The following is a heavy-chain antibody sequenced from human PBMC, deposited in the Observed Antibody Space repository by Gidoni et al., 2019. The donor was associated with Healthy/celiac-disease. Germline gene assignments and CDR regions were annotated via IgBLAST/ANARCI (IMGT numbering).Heavy chain of an antibody. V-gene: IGHV1-8*01. CDR3: ATLAYYYDSSFDY. D-gene: IGHD3-22*01. J-gene: IGHJ4*02. CDR1: GYTFSSYD. CDR2: MNPHSGNT. Sequence: QVQLGQSGAEVKKPGASVKVSCKASGYTFSSYDINWVRQATGQGLEWMGWMNPHSGNTGYAQKFQGRGTMTRNTSISTAYMELSSLRSEDTAVYYCATLAYYYDSSFDYWGQGTLVTVSS.